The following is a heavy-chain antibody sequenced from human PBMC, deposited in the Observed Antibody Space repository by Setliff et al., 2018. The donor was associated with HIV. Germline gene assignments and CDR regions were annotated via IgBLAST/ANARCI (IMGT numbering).Heavy chain of an antibody. CDR1: RRSFSHYY. D-gene: IGHD4-17*01. CDR2: INQERTT. J-gene: IGHJ3*01. V-gene: IGHV4-34*01. Sequence: SETLSLTCAVYRRSFSHYYWTWIRQSPGKGLEWIAEINQERTTFYNPSLKSRVTMSLDTSRNEVSLRLSSVTAADPAVYYCARVQMAYAAFDVWGQGTMVNVSS. CDR3: ARVQMAYAAFDV.